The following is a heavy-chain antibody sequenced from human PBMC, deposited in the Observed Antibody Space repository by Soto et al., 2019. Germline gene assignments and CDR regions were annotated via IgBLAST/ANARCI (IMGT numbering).Heavy chain of an antibody. CDR3: AKSRPRWGGYYSYYFDY. CDR2: ISYDGSNK. J-gene: IGHJ4*02. V-gene: IGHV3-30*18. Sequence: QVQLVESGGGVVQPGRSLRLSCAASGFTFSSYGMHWVRQAPGKGLEWVAVISYDGSNKYYADSVKGRFTISRDNSKNTLYLQMNSLRAEDTAVYYCAKSRPRWGGYYSYYFDYWGQGTLVIVSS. D-gene: IGHD3-22*01. CDR1: GFTFSSYG.